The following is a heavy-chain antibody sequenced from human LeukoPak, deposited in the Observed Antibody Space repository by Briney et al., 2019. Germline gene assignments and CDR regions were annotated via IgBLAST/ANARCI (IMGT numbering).Heavy chain of an antibody. J-gene: IGHJ5*02. CDR2: IYYSGST. D-gene: IGHD5-12*01. CDR1: GGSISSSTYY. V-gene: IGHV4-39*07. Sequence: SETLSLTCTVSGGSISSSTYYWAWIRQPPGKGLEWIGSIYYSGSTYYNPSLKSRVTISVDTSKNQFSLRLSSVTAADTAVYYCARDKRGGYDYNWFDPWGQGTLVTVSS. CDR3: ARDKRGGYDYNWFDP.